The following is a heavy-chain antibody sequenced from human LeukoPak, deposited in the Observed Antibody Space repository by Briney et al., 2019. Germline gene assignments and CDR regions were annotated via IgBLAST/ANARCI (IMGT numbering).Heavy chain of an antibody. CDR1: GGSISSSSYY. CDR3: AQLGDYGDY. D-gene: IGHD4-17*01. CDR2: IYYSGGT. J-gene: IGHJ4*02. Sequence: SETLSLTCTVSGGSISSSSYYWGWIRQPPGKGLEWIGSIYYSGGTYYNPSLKSRVTISVDTSKNQFSLKLSSVTAADTAVYYCAQLGDYGDYWGQGTLVTVSS. V-gene: IGHV4-39*01.